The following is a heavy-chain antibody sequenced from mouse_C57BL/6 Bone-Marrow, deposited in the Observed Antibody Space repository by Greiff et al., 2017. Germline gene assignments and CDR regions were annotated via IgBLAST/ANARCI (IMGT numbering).Heavy chain of an antibody. D-gene: IGHD2-4*01. Sequence: VQLQQSGAELVKPGASVKMSCKASGYTFTSYWITWGKQRPGQGLERIGDMYPGSGSTNNNEKFKSKATLTVDTSSSTAYMQLSSLTSADSAVYYCARKDYDLYYAMAYCGQGTSVTVSS. CDR3: ARKDYDLYYAMAY. CDR1: GYTFTSYW. J-gene: IGHJ4*01. V-gene: IGHV1-55*01. CDR2: MYPGSGST.